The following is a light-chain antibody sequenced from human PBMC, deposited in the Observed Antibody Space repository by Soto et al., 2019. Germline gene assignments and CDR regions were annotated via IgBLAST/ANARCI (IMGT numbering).Light chain of an antibody. CDR2: GVS. CDR3: QQSYTAPSIT. Sequence: DIQMTQSPSSLSASAVDKVTITCRASQSISSSLNWYQQKSGKAPNLLIYGVSRLQGGVPSRFSGSGSGTDFTLSISSLQPEDFATYYCQQSYTAPSITFGQGTRLEIK. V-gene: IGKV1-39*01. CDR1: QSISSS. J-gene: IGKJ5*01.